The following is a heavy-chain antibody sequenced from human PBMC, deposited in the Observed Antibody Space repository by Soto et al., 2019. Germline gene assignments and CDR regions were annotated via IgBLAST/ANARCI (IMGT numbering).Heavy chain of an antibody. CDR1: GLTFSTYG. J-gene: IGHJ4*02. CDR3: AKDYRDEDQLQSLLCDY. Sequence: QVQLVESGGGVVQPGRSLRLSCAASGLTFSTYGMHWVRQAPGKGLEWVALISSDGSKEYYGDSVKGRFTISRDNSKNTLYRQMDSRRGEDTGMYYCAKDYRDEDQLQSLLCDYWGQGTLVTVSS. D-gene: IGHD2-2*01. CDR2: ISSDGSKE. V-gene: IGHV3-30*18.